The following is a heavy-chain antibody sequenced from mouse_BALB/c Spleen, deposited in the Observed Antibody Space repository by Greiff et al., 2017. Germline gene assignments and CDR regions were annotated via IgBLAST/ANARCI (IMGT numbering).Heavy chain of an antibody. CDR3: ARERAYDYDEAWFAY. D-gene: IGHD2-4*01. Sequence: DVQLQESGPGLVKPSQSLSLTCSVTGYSITSGYYWNWIRQFPGNKLEWMGYISYDGSNNYNPSLKNRISITRDTSKNQFFLKLNSVTTEDTATYYCARERAYDYDEAWFAYWGQGTLVTVSA. J-gene: IGHJ3*01. V-gene: IGHV3-6*02. CDR1: GYSITSGYY. CDR2: ISYDGSN.